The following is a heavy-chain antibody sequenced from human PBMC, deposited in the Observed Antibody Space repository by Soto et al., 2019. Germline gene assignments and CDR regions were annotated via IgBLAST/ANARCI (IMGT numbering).Heavy chain of an antibody. D-gene: IGHD2-2*01. CDR3: ARDPPPPYCSSTSCP. CDR2: IYSGGST. CDR1: GFTVSSNY. J-gene: IGHJ5*02. Sequence: PGGSLRLSCAASGFTVSSNYMSWVRQAPGKGLEWVSVIYSGGSTYYADSVKGRFTISRDNSKNTLYLQMNSLRAEDTAVYYCARDPPPPYCSSTSCPWGQGTLVTVSS. V-gene: IGHV3-66*01.